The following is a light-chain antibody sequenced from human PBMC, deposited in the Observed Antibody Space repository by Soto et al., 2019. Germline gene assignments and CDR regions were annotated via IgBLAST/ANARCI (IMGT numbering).Light chain of an antibody. Sequence: QMTQSPSTLSTSVGDRVTITCRASQSISSWLAWYQQKPGKAPKLLIYDASSLESGVPSRFSGGGSGTEFTLTISSLQPDDFATYYCQHYNSYSWTFGQGTKVDIK. CDR3: QHYNSYSWT. J-gene: IGKJ1*01. CDR1: QSISSW. V-gene: IGKV1-5*01. CDR2: DAS.